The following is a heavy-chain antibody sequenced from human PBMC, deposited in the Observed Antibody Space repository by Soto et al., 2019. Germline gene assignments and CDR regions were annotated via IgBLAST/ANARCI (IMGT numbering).Heavy chain of an antibody. Sequence: SVKVSCKASGYTFTSYDINWVRQATGQGLEWMGWMNPNSGTANYAQKFQGRVTITADESTSTAYMELSSLRSEDTAVYYCARGYYGSGSYLWFDPWGQGALVTVSS. V-gene: IGHV1-69*13. CDR2: MNPNSGTA. D-gene: IGHD3-10*01. J-gene: IGHJ5*02. CDR1: GYTFTSYD. CDR3: ARGYYGSGSYLWFDP.